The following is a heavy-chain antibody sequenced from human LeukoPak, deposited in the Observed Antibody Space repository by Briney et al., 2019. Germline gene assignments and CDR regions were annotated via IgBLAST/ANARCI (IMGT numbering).Heavy chain of an antibody. Sequence: GESLKISCKGSGYSFTSYWIGWVRQLPGKGLEWMGIIYPGDSDTRYSPSFQGQVTISADKSISTAYLQWSSLKASDTAMYYCARHSHLWAARPQAAFDIWGQGTMVTVSS. CDR3: ARHSHLWAARPQAAFDI. D-gene: IGHD6-6*01. CDR1: GYSFTSYW. V-gene: IGHV5-51*01. J-gene: IGHJ3*02. CDR2: IYPGDSDT.